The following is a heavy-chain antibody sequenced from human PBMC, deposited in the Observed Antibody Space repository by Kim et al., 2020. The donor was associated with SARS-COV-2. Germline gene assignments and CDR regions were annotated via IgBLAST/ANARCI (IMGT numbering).Heavy chain of an antibody. V-gene: IGHV3-23*03. D-gene: IGHD3-9*01. CDR2: IYSGYGST. CDR1: GFTFSSYA. CDR3: AKPGGNFDPYYFDY. J-gene: IGHJ4*02. Sequence: GGSLRLSCAASGFTFSSYAMNWVRQAPGKGLEWVSVIYSGYGSTFYADSVKGRFTISRDNSKNTLYLQMNSLRADDTAIYYCAKPGGNFDPYYFDYWGQGTLVTVSS.